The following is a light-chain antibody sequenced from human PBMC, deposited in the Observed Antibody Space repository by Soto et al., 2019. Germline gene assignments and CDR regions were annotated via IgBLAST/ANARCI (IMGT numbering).Light chain of an antibody. Sequence: EIVLTQSPATLSLSPVEIATLSFISSQSVSSYLAWYQQTPGQAPRLLIYDASNRATGIPARFSGSGSGTEFTLTISSLQSEDFAVYYCQQYNNWPSINCGQGTRREIK. V-gene: IGKV3-11*01. CDR2: DAS. J-gene: IGKJ5*01. CDR1: QSVSSY. CDR3: QQYNNWPSIN.